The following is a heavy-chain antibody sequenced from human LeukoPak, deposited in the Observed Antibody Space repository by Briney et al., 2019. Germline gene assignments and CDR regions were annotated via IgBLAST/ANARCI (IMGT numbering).Heavy chain of an antibody. CDR1: GFTFTKHW. CDR2: IREDGNEK. D-gene: IGHD3-22*01. V-gene: IGHV3-7*01. J-gene: IGHJ4*02. Sequence: GGSLRLSCAATGFTFTKHWMSWVRQTIGKGLECVAKIREDGNEKHYVDSVKGRFTISRDNAKNSLFLQMNNLRVDDTAVYYCARDREAYYYDSSNYFNYWGQGTLVTVSS. CDR3: ARDREAYYYDSSNYFNY.